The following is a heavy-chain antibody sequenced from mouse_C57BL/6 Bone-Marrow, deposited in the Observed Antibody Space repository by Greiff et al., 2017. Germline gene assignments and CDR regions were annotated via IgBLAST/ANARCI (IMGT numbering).Heavy chain of an antibody. Sequence: QVQLQQPGAELVKPGASVKLSCKASGYTFTSYWMHWVKQRPGRGLEWIGRIDPNSGGTKYNEKFKSKATLTVDKPSSTAYMQLSSLTSGDSAVYYCARGITTVVSYYFDYWGQGTTLTVSS. D-gene: IGHD1-1*01. CDR3: ARGITTVVSYYFDY. J-gene: IGHJ2*01. V-gene: IGHV1-72*01. CDR2: IDPNSGGT. CDR1: GYTFTSYW.